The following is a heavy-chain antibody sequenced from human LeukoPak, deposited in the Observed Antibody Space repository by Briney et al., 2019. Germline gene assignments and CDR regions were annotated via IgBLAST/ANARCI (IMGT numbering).Heavy chain of an antibody. CDR1: GFTFSSYW. V-gene: IGHV1-46*01. CDR3: ARVGIPYSGSYAGY. Sequence: GGSLRLSCAASGFTFSSYWMHWVRQAPGQGLEWMGLINPSGGSTSYAQKFQGRVTMTTDMSTSTVYMELSSLRSEDTAVYYCARVGIPYSGSYAGYWGQGTLVTVSS. J-gene: IGHJ4*02. CDR2: INPSGGST. D-gene: IGHD1-26*01.